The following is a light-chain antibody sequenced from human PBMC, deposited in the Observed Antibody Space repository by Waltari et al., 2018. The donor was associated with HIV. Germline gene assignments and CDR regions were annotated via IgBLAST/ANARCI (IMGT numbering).Light chain of an antibody. V-gene: IGLV1-40*01. Sequence: QSVLTQPPSVSGAPGQRVTISCPGSNSNIGAGYDVHWFQQLPGTAPNLLIYTNNNRPSGVPDRFSASKSGASASLAIAGLQVEDEADYYCQSYDSGLSGVIFGGGTKLTVL. CDR3: QSYDSGLSGVI. J-gene: IGLJ2*01. CDR2: TNN. CDR1: NSNIGAGYD.